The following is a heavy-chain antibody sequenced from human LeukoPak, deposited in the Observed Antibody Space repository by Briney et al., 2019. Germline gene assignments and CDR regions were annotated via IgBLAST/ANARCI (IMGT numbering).Heavy chain of an antibody. V-gene: IGHV3-48*02. J-gene: IGHJ4*02. CDR3: ARDAGNLNYYDFWSGYYYYFHY. CDR1: GFTFSSYS. Sequence: GGSLRLSCAASGFTFSSYSMNCVRQAPGKGREWVSYISSSSNTIYYAHSVKGRFTISRDNAQNSLYLQMKSLRDEDTAVYYCARDAGNLNYYDFWSGYYYYFHYWGQGTLVTVPS. CDR2: ISSSSNTI. D-gene: IGHD3-3*01.